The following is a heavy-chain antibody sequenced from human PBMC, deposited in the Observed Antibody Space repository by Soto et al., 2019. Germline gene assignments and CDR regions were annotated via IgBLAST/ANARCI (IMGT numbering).Heavy chain of an antibody. D-gene: IGHD3-10*01. CDR1: GFTVSSNY. V-gene: IGHV3-23*01. CDR3: AKDSRVTMVRGLLFHPGY. J-gene: IGHJ4*02. Sequence: GGSLRLSCATSGFTVSSNYMTWVRQAPGKGLEWVSAISGSDGSTYYADSVKGRFTISRDNSKNTLYLQMNSLRAEDTAVYYCAKDSRVTMVRGLLFHPGYWGQGTLVPAS. CDR2: ISGSDGST.